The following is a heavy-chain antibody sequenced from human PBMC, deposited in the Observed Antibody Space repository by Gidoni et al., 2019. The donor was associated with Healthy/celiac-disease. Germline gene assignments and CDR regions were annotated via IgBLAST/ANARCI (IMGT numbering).Heavy chain of an antibody. CDR2: IYTSGST. D-gene: IGHD1-26*01. CDR3: ARAAGGSYLKGYWYFDL. J-gene: IGHJ2*01. V-gene: IGHV4-61*02. CDR1: GGSISSGSYY. Sequence: QVQLQESGPGLVKPSQTLSLTCTVSGGSISSGSYYWSWIRQPAGKGLEWIGRIYTSGSTNYNPSLKSRVTMSVDTSKNQFSLKLSSVTAADTAVYYCARAAGGSYLKGYWYFDLWGRGTLVTVSS.